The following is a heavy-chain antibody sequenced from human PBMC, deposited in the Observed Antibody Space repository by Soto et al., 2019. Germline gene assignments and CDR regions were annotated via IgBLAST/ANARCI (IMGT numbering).Heavy chain of an antibody. J-gene: IGHJ6*02. Sequence: GGSLRLSCAASGFTFSSYAMSWVRQAPGKGLEWVSAISGSGGSTYYADSVKGRFTISRDNSKNTLYLQMNSLGAEDTAVYYCAKETVAGTLGYYYYGLDVWGQGTTVTVSS. V-gene: IGHV3-23*01. CDR1: GFTFSSYA. D-gene: IGHD6-19*01. CDR3: AKETVAGTLGYYYYGLDV. CDR2: ISGSGGST.